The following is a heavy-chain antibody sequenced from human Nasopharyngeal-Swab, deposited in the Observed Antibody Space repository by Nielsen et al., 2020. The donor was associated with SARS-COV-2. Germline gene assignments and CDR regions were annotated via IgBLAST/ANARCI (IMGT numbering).Heavy chain of an antibody. V-gene: IGHV3-48*02. CDR2: ISDSSLTI. Sequence: GESLKISCAASGFTYNSVNWVRQAPGKGLEWISYISDSSLTIYYADSVKGRFGISRDNAKNSLYLQMDSLRDEDTAVYYCATERGGDLNWYHGMDVWGQGTTVIVSS. J-gene: IGHJ6*02. CDR3: ATERGGDLNWYHGMDV. D-gene: IGHD1-1*01. CDR1: GFTYNS.